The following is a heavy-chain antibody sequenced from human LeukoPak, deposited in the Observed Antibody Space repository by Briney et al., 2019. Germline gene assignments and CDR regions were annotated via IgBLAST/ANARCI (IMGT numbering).Heavy chain of an antibody. CDR1: GGSISSYY. Sequence: PSETLSLTCTVSGGSISSYYWSWIRQPPGKGLEWIGYIYYSGSTNYNPSLKSRVTISVDTSKNQFSLKLSSVTAADTAVYYCARVFHSSSWYVLNYYYYMDVWGKGTTVTISS. CDR2: IYYSGST. V-gene: IGHV4-59*01. D-gene: IGHD6-13*01. J-gene: IGHJ6*03. CDR3: ARVFHSSSWYVLNYYYYMDV.